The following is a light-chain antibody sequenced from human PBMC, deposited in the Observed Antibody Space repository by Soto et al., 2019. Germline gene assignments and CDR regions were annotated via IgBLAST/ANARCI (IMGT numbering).Light chain of an antibody. Sequence: EIVLTQSPGTLSLSPGERATLSCRASQSVSKNYLAWYQQKPGQAPRLLIYGASNRATGIPDRFSGSGSGTDFTLTISRMDPEDVAVYDCQQYGSSGTFGQGTKVDIK. CDR1: QSVSKNY. CDR2: GAS. CDR3: QQYGSSGT. J-gene: IGKJ1*01. V-gene: IGKV3-20*01.